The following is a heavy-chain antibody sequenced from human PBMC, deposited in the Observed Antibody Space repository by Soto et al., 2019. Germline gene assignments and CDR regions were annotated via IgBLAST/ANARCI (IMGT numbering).Heavy chain of an antibody. J-gene: IGHJ4*02. Sequence: QVQLVQSGAEVKKPGASVKVSCKASGYTFTSYGISWVRQAPGQGLAWMGWFSAYNGNTNYAQKREGRVTMTTDTSTSTAYMELRSLRSDDTAVYYCARQADYDILTGYYNPRFDYWGQGTLVTVSS. CDR3: ARQADYDILTGYYNPRFDY. D-gene: IGHD3-9*01. V-gene: IGHV1-18*01. CDR1: GYTFTSYG. CDR2: FSAYNGNT.